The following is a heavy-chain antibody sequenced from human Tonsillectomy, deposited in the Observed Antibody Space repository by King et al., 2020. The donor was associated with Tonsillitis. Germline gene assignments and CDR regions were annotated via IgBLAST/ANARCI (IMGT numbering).Heavy chain of an antibody. V-gene: IGHV4-59*08. CDR3: ARQINYDFWRGYSPHFDY. J-gene: IGHJ4*02. CDR1: GGSISSYY. D-gene: IGHD3-3*01. CDR2: IYYSGST. Sequence: VQLQESGPGLVKPSETLSLTCTVSGGSISSYYWSWIRQTPGKGLEWIGYIYYSGSTNYNPSLKSRVTISVDTSKNQFSLKLSSVTAADTAVYYCARQINYDFWRGYSPHFDYWGQGTLVTVSS.